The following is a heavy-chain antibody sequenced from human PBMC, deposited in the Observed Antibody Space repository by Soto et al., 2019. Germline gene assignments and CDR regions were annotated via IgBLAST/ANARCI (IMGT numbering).Heavy chain of an antibody. J-gene: IGHJ4*02. CDR1: GYTFTSYG. D-gene: IGHD1-26*01. Sequence: ASVKVSCKASGYTFTSYGISWVRQAPGQGLEWMGWISAYNGNTNYAQKLQGRVTMTTDTSTSTAYMELRGLRSDDTAVYYCARVLVMGATPMAFDYWGQATLVTVSS. V-gene: IGHV1-18*01. CDR2: ISAYNGNT. CDR3: ARVLVMGATPMAFDY.